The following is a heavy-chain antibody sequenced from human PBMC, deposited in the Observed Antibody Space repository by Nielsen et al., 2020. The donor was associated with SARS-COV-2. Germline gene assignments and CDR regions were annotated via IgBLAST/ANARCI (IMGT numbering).Heavy chain of an antibody. CDR3: ARAQRAGRDYYDSSGEGGDI. D-gene: IGHD3-22*01. V-gene: IGHV4-4*02. CDR2: VSHSGST. J-gene: IGHJ3*02. Sequence: SETLSLTCAVSGDSVSSHDWWTWVRQSPGKGLEWIGEVSHSGSTYYNPSLKRRVTISVDTSKNQFSLKLSSLTAADTAVYYCARAQRAGRDYYDSSGEGGDIWGQGTMVTVSS. CDR1: GDSVSSHDW.